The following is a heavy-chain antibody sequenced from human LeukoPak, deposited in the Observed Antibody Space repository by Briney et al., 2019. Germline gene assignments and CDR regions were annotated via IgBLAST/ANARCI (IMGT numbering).Heavy chain of an antibody. Sequence: ASVKLSCTASGYTFTGYDMHWVRQAPGQGLEWMGRINPNSGGTSYAQKFPGRVTMTSDTSISTAYMELSRLRSDDTAASYCARSGWAYYIFWSGYYNNWFDPWGEGTLVTVSS. V-gene: IGHV1-2*06. CDR2: INPNSGGT. J-gene: IGHJ5*02. D-gene: IGHD3-3*01. CDR3: ARSGWAYYIFWSGYYNNWFDP. CDR1: GYTFTGYD.